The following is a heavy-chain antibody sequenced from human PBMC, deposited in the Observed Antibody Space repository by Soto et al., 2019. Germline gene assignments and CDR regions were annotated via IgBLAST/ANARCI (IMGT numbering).Heavy chain of an antibody. CDR3: ARESMISSYYFDY. D-gene: IGHD3-16*02. Sequence: QVQLVESGGGVVQPGRSLRLSCAASGFTFSSYGMHWVRQAPGKGLEWVAVIWYDGSNKYYADSVKGRFTISRDNSKNTLYLQMNSLRAEDTAVYYCARESMISSYYFDYWGQGTLVTGSS. V-gene: IGHV3-33*01. CDR1: GFTFSSYG. J-gene: IGHJ4*02. CDR2: IWYDGSNK.